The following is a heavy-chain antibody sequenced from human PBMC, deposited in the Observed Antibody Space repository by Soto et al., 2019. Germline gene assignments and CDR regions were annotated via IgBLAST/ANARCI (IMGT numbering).Heavy chain of an antibody. D-gene: IGHD1-26*01. CDR1: GGTFSSYI. Sequence: QVQLVQSGAEVKKPGSSVKVSCMASGGTFSSYIISWVRQAPGQGLEWMGRIIPILGIANYAQKFQGRVTITADKSTSTAYMDLSSLRSEDTAVYYCARFPQTAIVGAAYFDYWGQGTLVTVSS. CDR3: ARFPQTAIVGAAYFDY. CDR2: IIPILGIA. V-gene: IGHV1-69*02. J-gene: IGHJ4*02.